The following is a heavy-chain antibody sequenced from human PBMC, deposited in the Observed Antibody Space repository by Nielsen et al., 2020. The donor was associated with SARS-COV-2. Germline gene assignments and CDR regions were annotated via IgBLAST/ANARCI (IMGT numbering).Heavy chain of an antibody. V-gene: IGHV3-23*01. CDR2: ISNSGGST. J-gene: IGHJ4*02. CDR1: GFTFSTYA. Sequence: GESLKISCAASGFTFSTYAMSWVRQAPGKGLEWVSAISNSGGSTFYADSVKGRFTISRDNSKNTLYLQMNSLRAEDTAMYYCARDLRRIFTSPEADSWGQGTLVTVSS. CDR3: ARDLRRIFTSPEADS. D-gene: IGHD2-21*01.